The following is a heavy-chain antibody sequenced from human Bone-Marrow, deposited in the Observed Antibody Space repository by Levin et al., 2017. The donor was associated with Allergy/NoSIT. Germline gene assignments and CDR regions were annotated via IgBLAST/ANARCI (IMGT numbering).Heavy chain of an antibody. CDR3: AREDNWNDGGGYYFDY. CDR2: ISYDGSNK. J-gene: IGHJ4*02. V-gene: IGHV3-30-3*01. D-gene: IGHD1-1*01. CDR1: GFTFSSYA. Sequence: GGSLRLSCAASGFTFSSYAMHWVRQAPGKGLEWVAVISYDGSNKYYADSVKGRFTISRDNSKNTLYLQMNSLRAEDTAVYYCAREDNWNDGGGYYFDYWGQGTLVTVSS.